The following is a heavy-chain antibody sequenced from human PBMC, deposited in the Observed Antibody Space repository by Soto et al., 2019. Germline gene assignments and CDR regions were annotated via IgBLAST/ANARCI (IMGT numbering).Heavy chain of an antibody. CDR3: AREYGRLDY. D-gene: IGHD4-17*01. V-gene: IGHV3-11*06. CDR1: GFTLSDYY. J-gene: IGHJ4*02. Sequence: GGSLRLSCAASGFTLSDYYMSWIRQAPGKGLEWVSYISSSSSYTNYADPVKGRFTISRDNAKNSLYLQMDSLRAEDTAVYYCAREYGRLDYWGQGALVTVSS. CDR2: ISSSSSYT.